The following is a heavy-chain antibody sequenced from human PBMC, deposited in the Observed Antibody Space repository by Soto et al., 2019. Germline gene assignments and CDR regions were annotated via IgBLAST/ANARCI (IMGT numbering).Heavy chain of an antibody. CDR3: AVGPTDIVATIHSLDY. V-gene: IGHV3-53*01. J-gene: IGHJ4*02. Sequence: GGSLRLSCAASGFTVSSNYMSWVRQAPGKGLEWVSVIYSGGSTYYADSVKGRFTISRDNSKNTLYLQMNSLRAEDTAVYYCAVGPTDIVATIHSLDYCGQGTMVTV. CDR2: IYSGGST. D-gene: IGHD5-12*01. CDR1: GFTVSSNY.